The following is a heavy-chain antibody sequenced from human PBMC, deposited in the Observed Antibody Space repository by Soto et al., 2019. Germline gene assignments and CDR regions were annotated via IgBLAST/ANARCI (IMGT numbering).Heavy chain of an antibody. V-gene: IGHV4-39*01. CDR2: IYYSGST. J-gene: IGHJ5*02. Sequence: SETLSLTCTVSGGSISSSSYYWGWIRQPPGKGLEWIGSIYYSGSTYYNPSLKSRVTISVDTSKNQFSLKLSSVTAADTAVYYCATQTRDFWGGYWNWFDPWGQGTLVTVSS. CDR1: GGSISSSSYY. CDR3: ATQTRDFWGGYWNWFDP. D-gene: IGHD3-3*01.